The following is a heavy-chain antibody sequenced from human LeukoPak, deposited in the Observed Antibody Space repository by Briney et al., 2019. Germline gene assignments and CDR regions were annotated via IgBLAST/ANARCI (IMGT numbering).Heavy chain of an antibody. CDR2: ISRNSGSI. Sequence: GGSLRLSCAASGFTFDDYAMHWVRQAPGKGLEWVSGISRNSGSIGYADSVKGRFTISRDNAKNSLYLQMNSLRAEDSAVYYCARDFNWAFDFWGQGILVTVSS. V-gene: IGHV3-9*01. CDR1: GFTFDDYA. CDR3: ARDFNWAFDF. J-gene: IGHJ4*02. D-gene: IGHD1-1*01.